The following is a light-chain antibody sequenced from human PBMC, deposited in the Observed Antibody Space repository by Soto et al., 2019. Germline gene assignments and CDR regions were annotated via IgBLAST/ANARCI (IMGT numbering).Light chain of an antibody. CDR3: LQDYTYPRT. J-gene: IGKJ1*01. V-gene: IGKV1-6*01. CDR2: AAS. CDR1: QGIRSD. Sequence: AIQMTQSPSSLSASVGDRVTITCRASQGIRSDLAWYQKKSGKAPKLLIYAASSLQSGVPSRFSGSGSGSDFTLTISSLQPEDFATYYCLQDYTYPRTFGQGTSVDI.